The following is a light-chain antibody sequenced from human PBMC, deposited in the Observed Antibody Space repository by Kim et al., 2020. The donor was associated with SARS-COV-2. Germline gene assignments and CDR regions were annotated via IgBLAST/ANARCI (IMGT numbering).Light chain of an antibody. J-gene: IGKJ4*01. CDR1: QSVSSY. CDR2: DAS. Sequence: EIVLTQSPATLSLSPGERATLSCRASQSVSSYLAWYQQKPGQPPRLLIYDASNRATGIPARFSGSGSGTDFTLTISSLEPEDFAVYYCQQRSNWPPKLTFGGGTKVDIK. V-gene: IGKV3-11*01. CDR3: QQRSNWPPKLT.